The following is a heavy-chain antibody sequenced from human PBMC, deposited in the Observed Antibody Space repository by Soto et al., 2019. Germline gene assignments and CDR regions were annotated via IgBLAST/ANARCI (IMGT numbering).Heavy chain of an antibody. J-gene: IGHJ4*02. CDR2: ISGNGGRT. Sequence: LRLSCAASGFTYSKHAMTWVRQAPGKGLEWVATISGNGGRTYYADSVKGRFIISRDNSRNLVHLQMNSLRVGDTALNLCARDAYNGLVRPLYFDFWGQGAQVTVSS. CDR3: ARDAYNGLVRPLYFDF. CDR1: GFTYSKHA. V-gene: IGHV3-23*01. D-gene: IGHD1-1*01.